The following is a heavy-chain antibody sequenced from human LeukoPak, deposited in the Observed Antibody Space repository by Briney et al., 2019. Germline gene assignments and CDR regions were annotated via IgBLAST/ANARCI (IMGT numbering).Heavy chain of an antibody. CDR2: IYSPGTN. J-gene: IGHJ3*02. D-gene: IGHD3-22*01. V-gene: IGHV4-61*02. CDR3: ARGIGTSYDSSRDAFDI. CDR1: AGSINSGDYY. Sequence: SQTLSLTCTVSAGSINSGDYYWSWIRQPARKGLEWFGRIYSPGTNYNYNPSLKRRVTISIDTSKNQFSLKLTSVTAADTAVYYCARGIGTSYDSSRDAFDIWGQGTMVTVSS.